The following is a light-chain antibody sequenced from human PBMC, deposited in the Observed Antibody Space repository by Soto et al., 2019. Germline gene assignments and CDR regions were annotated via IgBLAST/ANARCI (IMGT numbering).Light chain of an antibody. Sequence: EVVFTQSPGTLSLSAGERATLSCRASQSVSSLLAWYQQKPGQAPRLLIYRASTRATGISGRFSGSGSGTEFTLTITSLQSEDFAVYYCQQYNEWPITFGQGTRLEI. V-gene: IGKV3-15*01. CDR3: QQYNEWPIT. J-gene: IGKJ5*01. CDR2: RAS. CDR1: QSVSSL.